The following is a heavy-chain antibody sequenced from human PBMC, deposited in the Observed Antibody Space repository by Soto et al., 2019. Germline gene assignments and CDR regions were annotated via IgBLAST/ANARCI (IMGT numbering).Heavy chain of an antibody. CDR2: IIPIFGTA. CDR3: AVVVVAATYPPYYYGMDV. CDR1: GGTFSSYA. V-gene: IGHV1-69*13. J-gene: IGHJ6*04. D-gene: IGHD2-15*01. Sequence: SVKVSCKASGGTFSSYAISWVRQAPGQGLEWMGGIIPIFGTANYAQKFQGRVTITADESTSTAYMELSSLRSEDTAVYYCAVVVVAATYPPYYYGMDVSGKGTTVTISS.